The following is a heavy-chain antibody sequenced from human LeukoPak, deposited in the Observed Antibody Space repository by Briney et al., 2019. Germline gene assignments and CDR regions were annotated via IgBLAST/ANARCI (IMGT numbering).Heavy chain of an antibody. D-gene: IGHD3-16*02. V-gene: IGHV1-8*01. CDR3: ARESRRLRLGELSL. CDR2: MNPNSGNT. CDR1: GYTFTSYD. J-gene: IGHJ4*02. Sequence: ASVKVSCKASGYTFTSYDINWVRQATGQGLEWMGWMNPNSGNTGYAQKFQGRVTMTRNTSISTAYMVLSSLRSEDTTVYYCARESRRLRLGELSLWGQGTLVTVSS.